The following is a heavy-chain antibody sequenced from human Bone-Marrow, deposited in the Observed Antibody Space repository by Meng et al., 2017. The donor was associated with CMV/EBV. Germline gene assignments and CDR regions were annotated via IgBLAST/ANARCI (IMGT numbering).Heavy chain of an antibody. CDR1: GFTFSSYW. Sequence: GGSLRLSCAASGFTFSSYWMSWVRQAPGKGLEWVSVISYDGGNKYYADSVQGRFTISRDNSKNTLYLQMDSLRAEDMAVYYCARKYCTSTNCYSSYFDYWGQGTLVTVSS. D-gene: IGHD2-2*02. J-gene: IGHJ4*02. CDR3: ARKYCTSTNCYSSYFDY. V-gene: IGHV3-30*14. CDR2: ISYDGGNK.